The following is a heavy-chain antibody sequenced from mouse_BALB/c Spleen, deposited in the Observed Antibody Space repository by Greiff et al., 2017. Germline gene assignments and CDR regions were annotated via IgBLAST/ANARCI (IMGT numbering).Heavy chain of an antibody. V-gene: IGHV5-6-5*01. J-gene: IGHJ3*01. CDR1: GFTFSSYA. CDR2: ISSGGST. CDR3: ARDGFAY. Sequence: DVKLVESGGGLVKPGGSLKLSCAASGFTFSSYAMSWVRQTPEKRLEWVASISSGGSTYYPDSVKGRFTISRDNARNILYLQMSSLRSEDTAMYYCARDGFAYWGQGTLVTVSA.